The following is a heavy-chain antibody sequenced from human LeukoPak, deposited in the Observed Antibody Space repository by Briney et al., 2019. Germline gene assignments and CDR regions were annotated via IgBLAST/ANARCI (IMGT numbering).Heavy chain of an antibody. D-gene: IGHD6-13*01. Sequence: PGGSLRLSCAASGFTVSSIYMNWVRQAPGKGLEWVSVIYSGGTTYYADSVKGRFTISRDNSKNTLYLQMNSLRAEDTAVYYCARASSIGAAGLFDYWGQRTLVTVSS. CDR1: GFTVSSIY. J-gene: IGHJ4*02. CDR2: IYSGGTT. V-gene: IGHV3-53*01. CDR3: ARASSIGAAGLFDY.